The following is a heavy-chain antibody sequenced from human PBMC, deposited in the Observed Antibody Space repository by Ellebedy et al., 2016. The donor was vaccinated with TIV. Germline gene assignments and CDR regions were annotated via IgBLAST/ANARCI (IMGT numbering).Heavy chain of an antibody. D-gene: IGHD5-18*01. J-gene: IGHJ4*02. V-gene: IGHV4-34*01. CDR3: ARGGYSYGPKWFDY. CDR1: GGSFSGYY. CDR2: INHSGST. Sequence: SETLSLTCAVYGGSFSGYYWSWIRQPPGKGLEWIGEINHSGSTNYNPSLKSRVTISVDTSKNQFSLKLSSVTAADTAVYYCARGGYSYGPKWFDYWGQGTLVTVSS.